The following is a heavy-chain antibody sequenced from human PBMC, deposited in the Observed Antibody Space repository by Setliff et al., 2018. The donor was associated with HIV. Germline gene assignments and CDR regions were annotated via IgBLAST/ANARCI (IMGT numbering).Heavy chain of an antibody. Sequence: SVKVSCKASGGTFSTYAISWVRQAPGQGLEWMGGIVPVFGIGRSPQKFQGRVTMTTDTSTGTAYMELRSLRSDDTAVYYCARDPGYSSTWYSESFQHWGQGTVVTVSS. CDR3: ARDPGYSSTWYSESFQH. CDR1: GGTFSTYA. J-gene: IGHJ1*01. CDR2: IVPVFGIG. D-gene: IGHD6-13*01. V-gene: IGHV1-69*10.